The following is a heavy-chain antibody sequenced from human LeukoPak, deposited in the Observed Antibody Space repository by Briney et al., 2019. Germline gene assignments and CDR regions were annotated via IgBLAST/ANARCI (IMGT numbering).Heavy chain of an antibody. Sequence: GSLRLSCAASEFSVGSNYMTWIRQPPGKGLEWIGEINHSGSTNYNPSLKSRVTISVDTSKNQFSLKLSSVTAADTAVYYCARDSSSSHGNFDYWGQGTLVTVSS. CDR2: INHSGST. V-gene: IGHV4-34*01. D-gene: IGHD6-6*01. CDR3: ARDSSSSHGNFDY. CDR1: EFSVGSNY. J-gene: IGHJ4*02.